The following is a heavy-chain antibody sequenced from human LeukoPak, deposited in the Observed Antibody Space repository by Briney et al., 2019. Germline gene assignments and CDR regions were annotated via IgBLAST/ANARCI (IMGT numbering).Heavy chain of an antibody. CDR2: ISGSGGST. V-gene: IGHV3-23*01. J-gene: IGHJ4*02. Sequence: PGGSLRLSCAASGFTFSSYAMSWVRQAPGKGLEWVSAISGSGGSTYYADSVKGRFTISRDNSKNTLYLQMNSLRAEDTAVYYCAKDSILSYFDWSLPNYFDYWGQGTLVTVSS. D-gene: IGHD3-9*01. CDR3: AKDSILSYFDWSLPNYFDY. CDR1: GFTFSSYA.